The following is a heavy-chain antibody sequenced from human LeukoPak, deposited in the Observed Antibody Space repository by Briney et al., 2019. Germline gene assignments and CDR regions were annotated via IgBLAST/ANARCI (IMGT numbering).Heavy chain of an antibody. D-gene: IGHD3-16*02. Sequence: GASVKVSCKASGYIFTDYYLHWVRQAPGQGLEWMGWINPSSGDTHYAQNFEGRVTLTRDTSINTVSMELSRLRSDDTAVYYCARGGTWEISLAWFDPWGQGTLVTVSS. CDR1: GYIFTDYY. V-gene: IGHV1-2*02. CDR3: ARGGTWEISLAWFDP. CDR2: INPSSGDT. J-gene: IGHJ5*02.